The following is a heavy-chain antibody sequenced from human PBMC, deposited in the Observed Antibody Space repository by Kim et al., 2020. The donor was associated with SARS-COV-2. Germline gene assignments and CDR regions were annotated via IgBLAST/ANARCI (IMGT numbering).Heavy chain of an antibody. J-gene: IGHJ4*02. CDR1: GYTFTDYY. CDR3: VRDSPRPEVDLDY. Sequence: ASVKVSCKTSGYTFTDYYIHWVRQAPGQGLEWMGWINAKSGVTSNSQKFQGSVTLTRDTSISTAYMELRSLGSDDTAVFYCVRDSPRPEVDLDYWGQGTLVTVSS. CDR2: INAKSGVT. D-gene: IGHD6-6*01. V-gene: IGHV1-2*02.